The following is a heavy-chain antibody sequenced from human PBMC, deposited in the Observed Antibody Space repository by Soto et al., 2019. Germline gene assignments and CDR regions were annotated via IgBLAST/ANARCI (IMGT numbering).Heavy chain of an antibody. J-gene: IGHJ4*02. CDR1: GFSLSTTAEG. V-gene: IGHV2-5*02. D-gene: IGHD2-2*01. CDR2: FYWDDDE. Sequence: QITLKESGPTLVKPTQTLMLTCTFSGFSLSTTAEGVGWIRQPPGKALEWLALFYWDDDERYSPSLKSRLTITKETSKNQVVLTMTNVDPVDTATYYCAHGSCSSADCYPNPYLDYWGQGILVTVSS. CDR3: AHGSCSSADCYPNPYLDY.